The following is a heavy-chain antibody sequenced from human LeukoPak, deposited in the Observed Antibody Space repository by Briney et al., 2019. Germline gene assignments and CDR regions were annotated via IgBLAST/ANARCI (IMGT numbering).Heavy chain of an antibody. CDR1: GFTFSSYS. Sequence: GGSLRLSCAASGFTFSSYSMNWVRQAPGKGLEWVSYISSSRSTIYYADSVKGRFTISRDNAKNSLYLQMNSLRAEDTAVYYCARGYCSSTSCYDYWGQGTLVTVSS. J-gene: IGHJ4*02. CDR3: ARGYCSSTSCYDY. D-gene: IGHD2-2*01. CDR2: ISSSRSTI. V-gene: IGHV3-48*01.